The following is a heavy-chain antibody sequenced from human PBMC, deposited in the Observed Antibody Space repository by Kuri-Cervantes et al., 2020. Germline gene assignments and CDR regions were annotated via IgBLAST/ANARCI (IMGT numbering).Heavy chain of an antibody. Sequence: SLKISCAASGFTFDDYAMHWVRQAPGKGLEWVSGISWNSGSIGYADSVKGRFTISRDNSKNTLYLQMNSLRAEDTAVYYCAKEWGRWQVLDNWGQGTLVTVSS. J-gene: IGHJ4*02. V-gene: IGHV3-9*01. CDR2: ISWNSGSI. D-gene: IGHD3-16*01. CDR3: AKEWGRWQVLDN. CDR1: GFTFDDYA.